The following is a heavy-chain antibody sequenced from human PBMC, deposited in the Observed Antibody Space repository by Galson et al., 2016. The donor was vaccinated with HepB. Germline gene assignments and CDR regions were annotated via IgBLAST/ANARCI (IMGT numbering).Heavy chain of an antibody. J-gene: IGHJ5*02. V-gene: IGHV1-18*04. CDR3: ARRAVAGTENWFDP. CDR1: GYTVTSYC. D-gene: IGHD6-19*01. CDR2: SNAYNVNT. Sequence: SVKVSGKASGYTVTSYCISWVRQVPGQGLEWMGWSNAYNVNTNYAQKLQGRVTMTTDTSTSTAYMELRSLTSDDTAVYYCARRAVAGTENWFDPWGQGTLVTVSS.